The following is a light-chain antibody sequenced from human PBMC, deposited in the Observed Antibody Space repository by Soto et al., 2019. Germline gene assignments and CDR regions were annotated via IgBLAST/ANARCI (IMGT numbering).Light chain of an antibody. CDR3: HQYYSVPTWT. V-gene: IGKV3-11*01. CDR1: QSVSTF. J-gene: IGKJ1*01. CDR2: DAS. Sequence: EIVLTQFPATLSLSPGERATLSCRASQSVSTFLAWYQQKPGQAPRLVVYDASKRATGIPARFSGSGSGTDFTLTISSLEPEDFAVYYCHQYYSVPTWTFGQGTKVEI.